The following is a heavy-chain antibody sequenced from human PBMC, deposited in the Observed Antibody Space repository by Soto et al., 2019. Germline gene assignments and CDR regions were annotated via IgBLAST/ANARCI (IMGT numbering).Heavy chain of an antibody. CDR1: GGSITSGGYY. CDR2: IYYSGFT. CDR3: ARDLVVAGTDY. Sequence: SETLSLTCAVSGGSITSGGYYWSWIRQHPGKGLEWIGYIYYSGFTYYNPSLKSRVTISVDTSKNQFSLKLSSVTAADTAVYYCARDLVVAGTDYWGQGTLVTVSS. D-gene: IGHD6-19*01. J-gene: IGHJ4*02. V-gene: IGHV4-31*11.